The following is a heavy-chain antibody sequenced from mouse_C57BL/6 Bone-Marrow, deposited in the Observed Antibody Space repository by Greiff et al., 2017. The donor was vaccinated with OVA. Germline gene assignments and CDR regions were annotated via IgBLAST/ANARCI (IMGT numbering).Heavy chain of an antibody. CDR3: AREGVYYYGSSQYYFDY. D-gene: IGHD1-1*01. CDR2: IYPGDGDT. Sequence: VKLQESGPELVKPGASVKISCKASGYAFSSSWMNWVKQRPGKGLEWIGRIYPGDGDTNYNGKFKGKATLTADKSSSTAYMQLSSLTSEDSAVYFCAREGVYYYGSSQYYFDYWGQGTTLTVSS. CDR1: GYAFSSSW. J-gene: IGHJ2*01. V-gene: IGHV1-82*01.